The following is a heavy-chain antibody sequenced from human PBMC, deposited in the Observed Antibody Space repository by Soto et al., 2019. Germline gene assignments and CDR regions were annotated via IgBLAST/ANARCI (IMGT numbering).Heavy chain of an antibody. D-gene: IGHD5-18*01. V-gene: IGHV4-31*03. Sequence: PSETLSLTCSVSGGSINSGGYHWTWIRQHPEKGLEWIGYIYYRGNTYYNPSLRSRLTISVDTSKNQFSLKLSSVTAADTAVYYCASHYRYSYGFTFDYWSQGTLVTVSS. CDR3: ASHYRYSYGFTFDY. J-gene: IGHJ4*02. CDR2: IYYRGNT. CDR1: GGSINSGGYH.